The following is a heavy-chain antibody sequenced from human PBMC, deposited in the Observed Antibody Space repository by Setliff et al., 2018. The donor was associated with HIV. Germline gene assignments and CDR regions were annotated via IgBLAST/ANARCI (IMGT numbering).Heavy chain of an antibody. CDR3: TRAQIAAPRPFDY. CDR1: GGAFSGYY. D-gene: IGHD2-21*01. CDR2: VNHKGVA. Sequence: PSETLSLTCAVYGGAFSGYYWTWIRQSPGRGLEWIGEVNHKGVANYSPSLMRRATISADTSKNQFCLRLSSVTAADTALYFCTRAQIAAPRPFDYWGQGTLVTVSS. V-gene: IGHV4-34*01. J-gene: IGHJ4*02.